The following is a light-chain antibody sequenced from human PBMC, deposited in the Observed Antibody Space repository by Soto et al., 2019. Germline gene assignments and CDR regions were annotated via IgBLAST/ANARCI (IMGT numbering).Light chain of an antibody. Sequence: DIQMTQSPSTLSASVADTVTVTCRASQTISSWLAWYQQKPGKAPKLLIYKASTLKSGVPSRFSGSGSGTEFTLTISSLQPDDFATYYCQHYNSYSEAFGQGTKVDIK. CDR3: QHYNSYSEA. CDR1: QTISSW. J-gene: IGKJ1*01. V-gene: IGKV1-5*03. CDR2: KAS.